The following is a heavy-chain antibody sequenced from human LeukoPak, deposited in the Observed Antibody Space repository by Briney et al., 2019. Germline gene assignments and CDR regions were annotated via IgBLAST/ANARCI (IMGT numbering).Heavy chain of an antibody. V-gene: IGHV3-48*03. J-gene: IGHJ4*02. CDR2: ISTGGRTI. CDR1: GFSFSAFE. CDR3: ARGSGYVLDY. Sequence: GGSLRLSCAASGFSFSAFEMNWVRQAPGKGLEWISHISTGGRTIYYADSVKGRFTISRDNAKNSSYLQMNSLRGEDTGVYYCARGSGYVLDYWTQGTLVTVSS. D-gene: IGHD2-15*01.